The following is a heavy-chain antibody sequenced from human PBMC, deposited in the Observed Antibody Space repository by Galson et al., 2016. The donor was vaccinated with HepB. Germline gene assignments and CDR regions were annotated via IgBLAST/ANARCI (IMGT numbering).Heavy chain of an antibody. V-gene: IGHV5-51*01. J-gene: IGHJ5*01. CDR2: INPFTSEI. CDR3: ARQVCGTTNCHTVDS. Sequence: QSGAEVKKPGESLKISCKGSGYTFTNNWIGWVRQMPGKGLEWVGIINPFTSEIRYSPSLQGQVTISVDKSINTACLQWSSLKASDTAMYYCARQVCGTTNCHTVDSWGQGALVTVSS. CDR1: GYTFTNNW. D-gene: IGHD2-2*01.